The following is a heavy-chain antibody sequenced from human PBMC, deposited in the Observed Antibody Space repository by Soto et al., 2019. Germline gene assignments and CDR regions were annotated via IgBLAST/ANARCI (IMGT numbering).Heavy chain of an antibody. CDR1: GGTFSSYA. CDR2: IIPIFGTA. CDR3: AMRISARQRHYYYGIDV. Sequence: QVQLVQSGAEVKKPGSSVKVSCQASGGTFSSYAISWVRQAPGQGLEWMGGIIPIFGTANYAQKFQGRVTITADESTSKAYMELSSLRADDKAVYYCAMRISARQRHYYYGIDVLGQGTTVTGSS. D-gene: IGHD6-25*01. J-gene: IGHJ6*02. V-gene: IGHV1-69*01.